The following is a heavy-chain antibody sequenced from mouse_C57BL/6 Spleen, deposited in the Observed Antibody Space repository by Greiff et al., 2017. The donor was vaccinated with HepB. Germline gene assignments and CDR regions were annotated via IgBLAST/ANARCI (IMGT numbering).Heavy chain of an antibody. V-gene: IGHV1-39*01. CDR3: ARGGVAAWFAY. Sequence: EVQLQESGPGLVKPGASVKISCKASGYSFTDYNMNWVHQSTGKSLEWIGVINPNYGTTSYNQKFKGKATLTIDQSSSTAYMQLNSLTSEDSAVYYCARGGVAAWFAYWGQGTLVTVSA. CDR1: GYSFTDYN. CDR2: INPNYGTT. J-gene: IGHJ3*01. D-gene: IGHD1-1*02.